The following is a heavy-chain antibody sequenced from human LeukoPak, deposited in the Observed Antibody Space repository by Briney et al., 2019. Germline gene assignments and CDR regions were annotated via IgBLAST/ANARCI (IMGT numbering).Heavy chain of an antibody. D-gene: IGHD6-19*01. CDR1: GYTFTSSW. V-gene: IGHV5-51*01. Sequence: GESLKISCKGSGYTFTSSWIGWVRQMPGKGLEWMGIIYPADSDTRYSPSFQGQVTISADKSISSAYLQWSSLKASDTAMYYCARLRQWLAYYYYGMDAWGQGTTVTVSS. CDR3: ARLRQWLAYYYYGMDA. CDR2: IYPADSDT. J-gene: IGHJ6*02.